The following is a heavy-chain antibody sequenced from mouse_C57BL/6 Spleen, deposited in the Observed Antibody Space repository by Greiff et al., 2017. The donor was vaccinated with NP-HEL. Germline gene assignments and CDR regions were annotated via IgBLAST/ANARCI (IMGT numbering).Heavy chain of an antibody. Sequence: EVKLVESGGGLVKPGGSLKLSCAASGFTFSSYAMSWVRQTPEKRLEWVATISDGGSYTYYPDNVKGRFTISRANAKNNLYLQMRHLKSEDTAMYDCARYLGNYDGGAMDYWGQGTSVTVSS. J-gene: IGHJ4*01. D-gene: IGHD2-4*01. V-gene: IGHV5-4*03. CDR2: ISDGGSYT. CDR1: GFTFSSYA. CDR3: ARYLGNYDGGAMDY.